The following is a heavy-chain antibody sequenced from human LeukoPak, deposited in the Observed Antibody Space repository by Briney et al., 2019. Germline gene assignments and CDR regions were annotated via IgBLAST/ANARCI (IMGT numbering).Heavy chain of an antibody. D-gene: IGHD1-1*01. Sequence: GGSLRLSCAASGFTFSSYWMSWVRQAPGKGLEWVANIKQDESEKYYVDSLKGRFTISRDNAKNLLYLQMNSLRAEDTAVYYCARDKIEGPTKLDYWGQGILVTVSS. CDR3: ARDKIEGPTKLDY. V-gene: IGHV3-7*01. J-gene: IGHJ4*02. CDR2: IKQDESEK. CDR1: GFTFSSYW.